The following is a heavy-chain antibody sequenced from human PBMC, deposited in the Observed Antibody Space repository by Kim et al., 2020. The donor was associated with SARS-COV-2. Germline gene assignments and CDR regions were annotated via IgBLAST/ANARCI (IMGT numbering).Heavy chain of an antibody. D-gene: IGHD3-9*01. CDR1: GFTFSSYA. Sequence: GGSLRLSCAASGFTFSSYAMSWVRQAPGKGLEWVSAISGSGGSTYYADSVKGRFTISRDNSKNTLYLQMNSLRAEDTAVYYCAKVNLPSYDILTGYKYYFDYWGQGTLVTASS. CDR3: AKVNLPSYDILTGYKYYFDY. V-gene: IGHV3-23*01. CDR2: ISGSGGST. J-gene: IGHJ4*02.